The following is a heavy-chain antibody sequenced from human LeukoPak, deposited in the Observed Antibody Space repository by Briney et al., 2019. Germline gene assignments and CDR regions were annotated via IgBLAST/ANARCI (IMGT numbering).Heavy chain of an antibody. Sequence: GGSLRLSCAVSGFSVSSFVMSWVRQAPGKGLEWVSAISVNGETTWYADSVKGRFIISRDNSKNTLYLQLSSLRAEDTAVYYCAQGYSSGWYPYWGQGSLVSVSS. D-gene: IGHD6-19*01. CDR3: AQGYSSGWYPY. V-gene: IGHV3-23*01. CDR2: ISVNGETT. J-gene: IGHJ4*02. CDR1: GFSVSSFV.